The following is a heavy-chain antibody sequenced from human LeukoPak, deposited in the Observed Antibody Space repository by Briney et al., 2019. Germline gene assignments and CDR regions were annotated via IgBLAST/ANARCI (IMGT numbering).Heavy chain of an antibody. CDR2: FDPEDGET. CDR3: GTGLISSGWLFDY. D-gene: IGHD6-19*01. CDR1: GYTLTELS. J-gene: IGHJ4*02. V-gene: IGHV1-24*01. Sequence: ASVKVSCKVSGYTLTELSMHWVRQAPGKGLEWMGGFDPEDGETFYAQKFQGRVTMTEDTSTDTAYMELSSLRSEDTAVYYCGTGLISSGWLFDYWGQVTLVTVSS.